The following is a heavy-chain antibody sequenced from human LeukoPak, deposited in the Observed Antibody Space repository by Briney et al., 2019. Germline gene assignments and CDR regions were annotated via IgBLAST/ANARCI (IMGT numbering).Heavy chain of an antibody. CDR1: GFTFSHCG. Sequence: PGGSLRPSCAASGFTFSHCGMHWVRQAPGKGLEWVAVIWNDATTKYYADSVRGRFTISRDNSKNTVYLQMNSLRAEDTAVYYCVRDRTYFCDYWGQGTLVTVSS. CDR2: IWNDATTK. CDR3: VRDRTYFCDY. J-gene: IGHJ4*02. V-gene: IGHV3-33*01.